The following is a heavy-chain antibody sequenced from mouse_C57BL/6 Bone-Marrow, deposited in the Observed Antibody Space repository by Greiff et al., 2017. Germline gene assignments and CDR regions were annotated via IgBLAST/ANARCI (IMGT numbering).Heavy chain of an antibody. V-gene: IGHV1-55*01. D-gene: IGHD2-5*01. CDR2: IHPGSGST. CDR1: GYTFTSYW. Sequence: QVQLQQPGAELVKPGASVKLSCKASGYTFTSYWITWVKQRPGQGLEWIGDIHPGSGSTNYNEKFKSKATLTVDTSSSTAYMQLSSLTSEDSAVYYCARGRAYYSNYGAYWGKGTLVTVSA. CDR3: ARGRAYYSNYGAY. J-gene: IGHJ3*01.